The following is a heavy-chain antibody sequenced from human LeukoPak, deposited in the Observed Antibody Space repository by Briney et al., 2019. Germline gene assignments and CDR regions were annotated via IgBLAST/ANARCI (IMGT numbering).Heavy chain of an antibody. CDR3: ARTDYDILTGHKLFDY. CDR1: GYSFTSYW. CDR2: IYPGDSDT. D-gene: IGHD3-9*01. Sequence: LGESLKISCKGSGYSFTSYWIGWVRQMPGKGLEWMGIIYPGDSDTRYSPSFQGQVTISADKSISTAYLQWSSLKASDTAMYYCARTDYDILTGHKLFDYWGQGTLVTVSS. J-gene: IGHJ4*02. V-gene: IGHV5-51*01.